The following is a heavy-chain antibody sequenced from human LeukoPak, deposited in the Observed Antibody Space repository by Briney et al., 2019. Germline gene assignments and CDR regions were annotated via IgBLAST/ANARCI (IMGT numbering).Heavy chain of an antibody. D-gene: IGHD3-3*01. CDR1: GFTFDDYA. J-gene: IGHJ4*02. Sequence: GRSLRLSCAAFGFTFDDYAMHWVRQAPGKGLEWVSGISWNSGSIGYADSVKGRFTISRDNAKNSLYLQMNSLRAEDTALYYCAKSVGITIFGVVIPYFDYWGQGTLVTVSS. CDR2: ISWNSGSI. V-gene: IGHV3-9*01. CDR3: AKSVGITIFGVVIPYFDY.